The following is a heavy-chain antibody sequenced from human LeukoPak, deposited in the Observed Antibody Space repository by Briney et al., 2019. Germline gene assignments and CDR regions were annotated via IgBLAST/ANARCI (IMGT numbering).Heavy chain of an antibody. CDR3: ARDLTKVGATPGNY. Sequence: ASVKVSRKASGYTFTSYAMNWVRQAPGQGLEWMGWISAYNGNTNYAQKLQGRVTMTTDTSTSTAYMELRSLRSADTAVYYCARDLTKVGATPGNYWGQGTLVTVSS. J-gene: IGHJ4*02. CDR2: ISAYNGNT. D-gene: IGHD1-26*01. CDR1: GYTFTSYA. V-gene: IGHV1-18*01.